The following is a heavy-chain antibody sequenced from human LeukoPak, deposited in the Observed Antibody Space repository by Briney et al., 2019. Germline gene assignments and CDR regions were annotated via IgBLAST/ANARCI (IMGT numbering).Heavy chain of an antibody. D-gene: IGHD3-16*01. CDR3: ARKYGRGTLDI. CDR2: VHSSGST. Sequence: SETPSLTCTVSGGSISSYYWSWIRQPAGKGLEWIGRVHSSGSTNYNPSLKSRVTISVDTSKNQFSLKLSSVTAADTAVYYCARKYGRGTLDIWGQGTTVTVSS. CDR1: GGSISSYY. V-gene: IGHV4-4*07. J-gene: IGHJ3*02.